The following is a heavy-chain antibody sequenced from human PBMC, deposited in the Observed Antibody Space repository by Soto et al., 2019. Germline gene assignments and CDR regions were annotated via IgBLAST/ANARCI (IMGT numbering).Heavy chain of an antibody. D-gene: IGHD1-26*01. Sequence: EVQLLESGGGLVQPGGSLRLSCAASGFTFSSYGMTWVRQAPGKGLEWVSFSSATGADTYYADSVKGRFTISRDNSKNTLYLQMTSLRADDTDGYYCAKDRRVGGNYGLYSDLWGQGALVIVSS. J-gene: IGHJ5*02. V-gene: IGHV3-23*01. CDR1: GFTFSSYG. CDR3: AKDRRVGGNYGLYSDL. CDR2: SSATGADT.